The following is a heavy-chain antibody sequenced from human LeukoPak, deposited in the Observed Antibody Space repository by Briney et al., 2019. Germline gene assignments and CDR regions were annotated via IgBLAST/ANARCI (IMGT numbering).Heavy chain of an antibody. Sequence: SETLSLTCTVSGGSISSYYWSWIRQPPGKGLEWIGYIYYSGSTYYNPSLKSRVTISVDTSKNQFSLKVSSVTAADTAVYYCARVAGTYYYYYYMDVWGKGTTVTVSS. J-gene: IGHJ6*03. CDR2: IYYSGST. V-gene: IGHV4-59*12. CDR3: ARVAGTYYYYYYMDV. CDR1: GGSISSYY. D-gene: IGHD6-19*01.